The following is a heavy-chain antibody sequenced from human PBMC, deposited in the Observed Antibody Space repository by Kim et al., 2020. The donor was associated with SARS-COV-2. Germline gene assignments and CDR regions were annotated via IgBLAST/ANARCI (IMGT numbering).Heavy chain of an antibody. CDR3: ARGSSSGWYLDY. D-gene: IGHD6-19*01. Sequence: KCSQKFQGRVIITRDTSASTAYMDLSRLTSEGTAMYYCARGSSSGWYLDYWGQGTLVTVSS. V-gene: IGHV1-3*01. J-gene: IGHJ4*02.